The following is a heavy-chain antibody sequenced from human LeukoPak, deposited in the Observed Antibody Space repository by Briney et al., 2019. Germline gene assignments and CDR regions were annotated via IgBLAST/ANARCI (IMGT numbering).Heavy chain of an antibody. CDR2: IYSGGST. D-gene: IGHD6-13*01. Sequence: GGSLRLSCAASGFTVSSNYMSWVRQAPGKGLEWVSVIYSGGSTYYADSVKGRFTISRDNSKSTLYLQMNSLRAEDTAVYYCARGSSSWYRSRSAFDIWGQGTMVTVSS. V-gene: IGHV3-53*01. CDR3: ARGSSSWYRSRSAFDI. CDR1: GFTVSSNY. J-gene: IGHJ3*02.